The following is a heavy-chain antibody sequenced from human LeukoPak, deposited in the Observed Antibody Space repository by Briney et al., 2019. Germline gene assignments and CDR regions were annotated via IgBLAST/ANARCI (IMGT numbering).Heavy chain of an antibody. CDR1: GFTFKIYS. CDR2: ISGSGSGT. Sequence: PGGSLRLSCAASGFTFKIYSMNWVRQAPGKGLEWVSGISGSGSGTYYADSVKGRSTISRDNSKNTLYLQMNSLRAEDTTVYYCAKDDGFGTMGFDYWGQGTLVTASS. CDR3: AKDDGFGTMGFDY. J-gene: IGHJ4*02. V-gene: IGHV3-23*01. D-gene: IGHD3-10*01.